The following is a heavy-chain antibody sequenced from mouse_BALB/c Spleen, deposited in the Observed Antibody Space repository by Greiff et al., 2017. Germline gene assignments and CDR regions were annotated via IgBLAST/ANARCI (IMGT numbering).Heavy chain of an antibody. CDR3: ARQGGKGAMDY. D-gene: IGHD1-3*01. CDR1: GFAFSSYD. Sequence: EVKVVESGGGLVKPGGSLKLSCAASGFAFSSYDMSWVRQTPEKRLEWVAYISSGGGSTYYPDTVKGRFTISRDNAKNTLYLQMSSLKSEDTAMYYCARQGGKGAMDYWGQGTSVTVSS. V-gene: IGHV5-12-1*01. J-gene: IGHJ4*01. CDR2: ISSGGGST.